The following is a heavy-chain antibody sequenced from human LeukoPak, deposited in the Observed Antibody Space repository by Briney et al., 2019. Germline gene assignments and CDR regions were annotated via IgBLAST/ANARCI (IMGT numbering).Heavy chain of an antibody. J-gene: IGHJ3*02. V-gene: IGHV3-48*03. Sequence: PGGSLRLSCAASGFTFSSYEMNWVRQAPGKGLEWVSYISSSGSTIYYADSVKGRFTISRDNAKNSLYLQMNSLRAEDTAVYYCARDLGHTVTTDYDAFDIWGQGTMVTVSS. CDR1: GFTFSSYE. CDR2: ISSSGSTI. CDR3: ARDLGHTVTTDYDAFDI. D-gene: IGHD4-17*01.